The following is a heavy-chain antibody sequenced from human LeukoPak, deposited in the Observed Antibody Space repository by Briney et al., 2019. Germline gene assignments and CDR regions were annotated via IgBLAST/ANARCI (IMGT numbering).Heavy chain of an antibody. D-gene: IGHD3-10*01. CDR2: LIRSGGGT. J-gene: IGHJ4*02. CDR1: GFTFTNYA. V-gene: IGHV3-23*01. CDR3: ARDIGYYGSGSLPDY. Sequence: GGSLRLSCAASGFTFTNYAMNWVRQAPGKGLEWVSSLIRSGGGTNYADSVKGRFTISRDNSKNTLYLQMNSLRAEDTAVYYCARDIGYYGSGSLPDYWGQGTLVTVSS.